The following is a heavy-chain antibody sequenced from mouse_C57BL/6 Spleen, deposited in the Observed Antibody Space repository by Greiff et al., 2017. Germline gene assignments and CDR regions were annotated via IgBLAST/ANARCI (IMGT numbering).Heavy chain of an antibody. CDR3: AIITTGEGNFDY. V-gene: IGHV1-66*01. Sequence: VQLVESGPELVKPGASVKISCKASGYSFTSYYIHWVKQRPGQGLEWIGWIYPGSGNTKYNEKFKGKATLTADTSSSTAYMQLSSLTSEDSAVYYCAIITTGEGNFDYWGQGTTLTVSS. CDR2: IYPGSGNT. CDR1: GYSFTSYY. D-gene: IGHD1-1*01. J-gene: IGHJ2*01.